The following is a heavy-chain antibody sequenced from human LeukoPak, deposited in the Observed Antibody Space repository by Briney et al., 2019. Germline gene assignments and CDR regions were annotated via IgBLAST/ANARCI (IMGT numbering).Heavy chain of an antibody. CDR1: GGTFSSYA. J-gene: IGHJ4*02. CDR2: IIPILGIA. D-gene: IGHD3-10*01. Sequence: SVKVSCKASGGTFSSYAISWVRQAPGQGLEWMGRIIPILGIANYAQKFQGRVTITADKSTSTAYMELSSLRSEDTAVYYCAREGHWLWFPIDYWGQGTLVTVSS. V-gene: IGHV1-69*04. CDR3: AREGHWLWFPIDY.